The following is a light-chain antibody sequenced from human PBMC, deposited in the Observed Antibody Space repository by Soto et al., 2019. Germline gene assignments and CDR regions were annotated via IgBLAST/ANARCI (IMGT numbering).Light chain of an antibody. CDR1: SSDVGAYNY. J-gene: IGLJ1*01. CDR2: DVS. V-gene: IGLV2-14*03. Sequence: QSALTQPASVSGSPGQSITISCTGTSSDVGAYNYDSWYQQHHPGEAPKLIIYDVSHRPSGVSNRFSGSKSGNTASLTISGLQTEDEADYYCSSYTSATTYVFGTWTKLTVL. CDR3: SSYTSATTYV.